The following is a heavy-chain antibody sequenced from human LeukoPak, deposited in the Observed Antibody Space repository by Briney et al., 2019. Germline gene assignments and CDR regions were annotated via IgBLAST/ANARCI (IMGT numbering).Heavy chain of an antibody. CDR1: GYSISSGYY. D-gene: IGHD3-22*01. Sequence: SETLSLTCTVSGYSISSGYYWGWIRQPPGKGLEWIGYIYYSGSTNYNPSLKSRVTISVDTSKNQFSLKLSSVTAADTAVYYCARQGYYDSSGYYGDAFDIWGQGTMVTVSS. CDR3: ARQGYYDSSGYYGDAFDI. V-gene: IGHV4-38-2*02. J-gene: IGHJ3*02. CDR2: IYYSGST.